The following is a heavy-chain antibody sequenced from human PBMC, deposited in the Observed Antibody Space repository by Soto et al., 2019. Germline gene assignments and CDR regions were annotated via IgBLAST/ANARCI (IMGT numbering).Heavy chain of an antibody. Sequence: EVQLLESGGGLVQPGGSLRLSCAASGFTFSSFAMNWVRQAPGKGLEWVSAISAAGGSTYYADSVKGRFTISRDNSESTLFLQMNSLRADDTAVYYCAKRLVGSPYFYYMDVWGKGTTVTVS. CDR3: AKRLVGSPYFYYMDV. CDR2: ISAAGGST. CDR1: GFTFSSFA. D-gene: IGHD6-19*01. J-gene: IGHJ6*03. V-gene: IGHV3-23*01.